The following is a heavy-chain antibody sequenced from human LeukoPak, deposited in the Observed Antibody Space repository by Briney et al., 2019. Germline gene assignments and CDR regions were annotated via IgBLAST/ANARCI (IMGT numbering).Heavy chain of an antibody. CDR2: LGDSGTST. V-gene: IGHV3-23*01. CDR1: GFPFGSYA. J-gene: IGHJ6*03. Sequence: SGGSLRLSCAASGFPFGSYAMTWARQAPGKGLEWVSSLGDSGTSTYYAVSVRGRFTISRDNSKDTLYLQMNSLRAEDTAVYYCARDGQVVVPAATGNLYYYYYMDVWGRGTTVTVSS. D-gene: IGHD2-2*01. CDR3: ARDGQVVVPAATGNLYYYYYMDV.